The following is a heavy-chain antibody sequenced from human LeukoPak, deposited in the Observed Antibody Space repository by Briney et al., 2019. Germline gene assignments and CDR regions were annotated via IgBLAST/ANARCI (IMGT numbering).Heavy chain of an antibody. CDR1: GFTFSTYG. CDR2: ISSSSSST. CDR3: ARDRMGLRTFDI. Sequence: GGSLRLSCEASGFTFSTYGMKWVRQAPGKGLEWVSYISSSSSSTYYAASVKGRFTISRDNANNSLFLQMNSLRAEDTAVYYCARDRMGLRTFDIWGQGTMVTVAS. D-gene: IGHD1-26*01. J-gene: IGHJ3*02. V-gene: IGHV3-48*01.